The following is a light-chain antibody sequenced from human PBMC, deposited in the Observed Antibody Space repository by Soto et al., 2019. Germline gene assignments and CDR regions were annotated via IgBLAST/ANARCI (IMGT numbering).Light chain of an antibody. V-gene: IGKV3-15*01. CDR1: LGIGDT. CDR2: DTS. Sequence: VMMQAAAAVRVSPGKVTTLSCGASLGIGDTLAWYQHKPGQTPRLLIYDTSTRATGVPTRFSGSRSGAQFTLTITSLQSEDFAVYYCQHYHNWPLTFGGGTKVDI. CDR3: QHYHNWPLT. J-gene: IGKJ4*02.